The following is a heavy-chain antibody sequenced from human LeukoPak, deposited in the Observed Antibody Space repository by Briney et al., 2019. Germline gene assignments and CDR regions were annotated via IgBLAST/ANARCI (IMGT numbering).Heavy chain of an antibody. D-gene: IGHD3-22*01. J-gene: IGHJ4*02. Sequence: GASVKVSCKASGYTFTSYGISWVRQAPGQGLEWMGWISAYNGNTNYAQKLQGRVTMTTDTSTSTAYMELRSLRSDDTAVYYCAREAYDSSGYYYGVYFDYWGQGTLVTVSS. CDR2: ISAYNGNT. CDR3: AREAYDSSGYYYGVYFDY. V-gene: IGHV1-18*01. CDR1: GYTFTSYG.